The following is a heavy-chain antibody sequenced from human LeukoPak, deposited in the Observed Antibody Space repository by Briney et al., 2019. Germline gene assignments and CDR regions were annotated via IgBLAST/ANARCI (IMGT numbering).Heavy chain of an antibody. Sequence: ASVKVSCKASGYTFTSYGISWVRQAPGQGLEWMGWISAFNGDTVYPRKLQGRVTMTTDTSTSTAYMELSSLRSEDTAVYYCARLDGVGYCSSTSCLWDYWGQGTLVTVSS. CDR3: ARLDGVGYCSSTSCLWDY. CDR2: ISAFNGDT. CDR1: GYTFTSYG. V-gene: IGHV1-18*01. J-gene: IGHJ4*02. D-gene: IGHD2-2*03.